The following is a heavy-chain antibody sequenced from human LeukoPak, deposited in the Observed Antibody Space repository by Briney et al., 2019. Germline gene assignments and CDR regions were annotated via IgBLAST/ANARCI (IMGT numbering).Heavy chain of an antibody. CDR2: ISSSSSYI. V-gene: IGHV3-21*01. J-gene: IGHJ6*03. D-gene: IGHD3-3*01. CDR1: GFTFSSYI. CDR3: ARDLGVPYYDFWSGPGYMDV. Sequence: GRSLRLSCAASGFTFSSYIMNWVRQAPGKGLGWVSSISSSSSYIYYADSVKGRFTIPRDNAKNSLYLQMNRLRAEDTAVYYCARDLGVPYYDFWSGPGYMDVWGKGTTVTVSS.